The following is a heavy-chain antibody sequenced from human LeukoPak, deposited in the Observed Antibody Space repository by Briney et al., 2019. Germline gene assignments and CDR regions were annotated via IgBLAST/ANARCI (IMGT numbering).Heavy chain of an antibody. Sequence: GGSLRLSCAASRFTFSTYWMSWVRQAPGKGLEWVADIKQDGSEKYYVDSVKGRFTISRDNAKNSLFLQMNSLRAEDTAVYYCARDAVHSGTGNTFDIWGQGTVVTVSS. CDR1: RFTFSTYW. D-gene: IGHD6-13*01. J-gene: IGHJ3*02. CDR2: IKQDGSEK. V-gene: IGHV3-7*01. CDR3: ARDAVHSGTGNTFDI.